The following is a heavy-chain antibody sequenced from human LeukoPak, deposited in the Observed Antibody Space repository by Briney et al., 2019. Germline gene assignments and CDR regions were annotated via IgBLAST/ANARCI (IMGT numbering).Heavy chain of an antibody. D-gene: IGHD2-15*01. CDR3: ARDRQGYCSGGSCYPLDP. V-gene: IGHV1-69*01. J-gene: IGHJ5*02. CDR1: GGTFISYA. Sequence: ASVKVSCKASGGTFISYAISWVRQAPGQGLEWMGGIIPIFGTANYAQKFQGRVTITADESTSTAYMELSSLRSEDTAVYYCARDRQGYCSGGSCYPLDPWGQGTLVTVSS. CDR2: IIPIFGTA.